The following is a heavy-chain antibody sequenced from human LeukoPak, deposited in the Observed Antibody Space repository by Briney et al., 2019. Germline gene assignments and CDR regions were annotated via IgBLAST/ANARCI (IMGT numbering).Heavy chain of an antibody. CDR2: ITWDGGST. D-gene: IGHD3-3*01. CDR1: GFTFDDYT. Sequence: GGSLRLSCAASGFTFDDYTMRWVRHAPGKGVEWVSLITWDGGSTYYADSGKGRFTVSRDNSKTSLYLQMNSLRTEDTALYYCAKVSGRRGYSYMDVWGKGTTVTVSS. CDR3: AKVSGRRGYSYMDV. V-gene: IGHV3-43*01. J-gene: IGHJ6*03.